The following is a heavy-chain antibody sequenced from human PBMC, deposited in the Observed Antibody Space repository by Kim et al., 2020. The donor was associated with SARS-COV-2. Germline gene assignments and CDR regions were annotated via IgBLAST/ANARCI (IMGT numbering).Heavy chain of an antibody. J-gene: IGHJ4*02. Sequence: GGSLRLSCAASGFTFSNAWMSWVRQAPGKGLEWLSRIKSKTAGGTTDYAAPVKGRFTISRDDSKNTLYLEVNSLKTDDTAVYYCTISPVSGYSLGYWGQGTLVTVSS. V-gene: IGHV3-15*01. D-gene: IGHD5-12*01. CDR2: IKSKTAGGTT. CDR3: TISPVSGYSLGY. CDR1: GFTFSNAW.